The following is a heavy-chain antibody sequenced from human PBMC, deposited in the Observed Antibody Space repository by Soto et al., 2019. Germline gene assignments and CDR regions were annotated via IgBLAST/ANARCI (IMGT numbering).Heavy chain of an antibody. CDR2: IKSKTDGGTT. CDR1: GFTFTSAW. Sequence: EVQLVESGGGLIEPGGSLRLSCAASGFTFTSAWMSWVRQAPGKGLEWVGRIKSKTDGGTTDYAAPVRGRFTISRDDSKNTLYVQPNSLKTEDTAVYYCTTDSILAPLFHWGQGTLVTVSS. D-gene: IGHD3-3*02. J-gene: IGHJ4*02. V-gene: IGHV3-15*01. CDR3: TTDSILAPLFH.